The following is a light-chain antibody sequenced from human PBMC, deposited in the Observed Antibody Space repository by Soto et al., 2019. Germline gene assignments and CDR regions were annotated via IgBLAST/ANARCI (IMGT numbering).Light chain of an antibody. Sequence: QAVVTQEPSLTVSPGGTVTLTCGSSAGPVTNNQWPYWFQQKPGQAPRTLIYDTSSRHPWTPARFSGSLIGGKAALTLSGAQPDDEAVYFCLVDYYSVVVFGGGTQLTVL. J-gene: IGLJ2*01. CDR3: LVDYYSVVV. CDR1: AGPVTNNQW. CDR2: DTS. V-gene: IGLV7-46*01.